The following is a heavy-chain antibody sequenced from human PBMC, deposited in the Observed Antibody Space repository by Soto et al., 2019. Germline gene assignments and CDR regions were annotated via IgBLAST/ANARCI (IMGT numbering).Heavy chain of an antibody. J-gene: IGHJ6*02. Sequence: QVQLQESGPGLVKPSETLSLTCTVSGGTISRYYWSWIRQPPGKGLEWIGYMYNTGSTVYNPSFKMRRTIAVSSAKNKFSLKLSSVTGADTAVYDCARDLWGYCGTDCYPLDVWGQGTTVTVSS. V-gene: IGHV4-59*12. D-gene: IGHD2-21*02. CDR3: ARDLWGYCGTDCYPLDV. CDR2: MYNTGST. CDR1: GGTISRYY.